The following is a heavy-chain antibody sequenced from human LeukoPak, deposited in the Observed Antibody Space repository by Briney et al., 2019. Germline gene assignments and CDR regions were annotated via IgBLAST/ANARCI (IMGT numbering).Heavy chain of an antibody. Sequence: PGGSLKLSCAASGFTFSGSAMHWVRQASGKGLEWVGRIRSKANSYATAYAASVKGRFTISRDASKNTAYLQMNSLKTEDTAVYYCTRLIRAYYYDSSGYHYGMDVWGQGTTVTVSS. CDR1: GFTFSGSA. V-gene: IGHV3-73*01. CDR2: IRSKANSYAT. CDR3: TRLIRAYYYDSSGYHYGMDV. D-gene: IGHD3-22*01. J-gene: IGHJ6*02.